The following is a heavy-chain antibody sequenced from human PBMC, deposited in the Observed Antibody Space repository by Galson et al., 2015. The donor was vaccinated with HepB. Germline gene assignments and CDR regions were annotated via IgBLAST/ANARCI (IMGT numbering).Heavy chain of an antibody. J-gene: IGHJ3*02. CDR3: ARIRTPVAYCGGAPLDI. V-gene: IGHV2-70*01. D-gene: IGHD2-21*01. CDR2: IDWDDDK. CDR1: GFSLSTSGMC. Sequence: PALVKPTQTLTLTCTFSGFSLSTSGMCVSWIRQPPGKALEWLALIDWDDDKYYSTSLKTRLTISKDTSKNQVVLTMTNMDPVDTATYYCARIRTPVAYCGGAPLDIWGQGTMVTVSS.